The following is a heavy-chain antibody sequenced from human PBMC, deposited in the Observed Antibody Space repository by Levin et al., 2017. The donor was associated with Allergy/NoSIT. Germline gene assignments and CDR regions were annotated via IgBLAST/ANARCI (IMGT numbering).Heavy chain of an antibody. V-gene: IGHV4-59*01. D-gene: IGHD4-11*01. Sequence: PSETLSLTCTVSGGSINTYYWTWIRQPPGKGLEWIGYVYNRGTTNYNPSLKSRVTISLDTSKSQFSLKLTSVTAADTAIYFCTKGYNNFVGWFDPWGQGTLVTVSS. J-gene: IGHJ5*02. CDR3: TKGYNNFVGWFDP. CDR2: VYNRGTT. CDR1: GGSINTYY.